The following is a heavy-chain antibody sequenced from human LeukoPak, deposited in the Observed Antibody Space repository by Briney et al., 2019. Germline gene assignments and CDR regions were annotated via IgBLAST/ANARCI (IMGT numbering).Heavy chain of an antibody. J-gene: IGHJ4*02. CDR2: IKQDGSEK. CDR3: ARGGNFAWLSEDRFFDY. CDR1: GFTFSSYW. D-gene: IGHD3-9*01. V-gene: IGHV3-7*01. Sequence: GGSLRLSCAASGFTFSSYWMSWVRQAPGKGLEWVANIKQDGSEKYYVDSVKGRFTISRDNAKNSLYLQMNSLRAEDTAVYYCARGGNFAWLSEDRFFDYWGQGTLVTVSS.